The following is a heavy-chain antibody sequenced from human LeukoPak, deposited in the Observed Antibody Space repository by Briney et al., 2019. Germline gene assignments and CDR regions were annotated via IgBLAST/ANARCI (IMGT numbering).Heavy chain of an antibody. J-gene: IGHJ4*02. CDR2: ISPGGSDT. V-gene: IGHV3-23*01. D-gene: IGHD2-15*01. Sequence: GGSLRLSCAASGFTFNNYAMSWVRQAPGKGLEWVSAISPGGSDTYYADSLRGRFTISRDNSKKTLSLQMNSLRADDTAVYYCAKEKKSGGWPLDYWGQGALVTVSS. CDR3: AKEKKSGGWPLDY. CDR1: GFTFNNYA.